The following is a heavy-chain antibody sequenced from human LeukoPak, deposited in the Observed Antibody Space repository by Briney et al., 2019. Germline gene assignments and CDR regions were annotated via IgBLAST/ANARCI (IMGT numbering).Heavy chain of an antibody. D-gene: IGHD2/OR15-2a*01. V-gene: IGHV1-46*01. Sequence: ASVKVSCKASGSTFSNYYIHWVRQAPGQGLEWMGVINPSGVNTGYAQKFQGRLTMTRDTSTSTVCMDLRSLRSEDTAVYYCARDPSTVHGFYHYYMDVWGKGTTVTVSS. CDR2: INPSGVNT. CDR1: GSTFSNYY. J-gene: IGHJ6*03. CDR3: ARDPSTVHGFYHYYMDV.